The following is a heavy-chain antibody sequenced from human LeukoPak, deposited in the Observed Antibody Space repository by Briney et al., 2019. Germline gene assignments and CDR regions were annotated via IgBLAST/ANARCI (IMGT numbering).Heavy chain of an antibody. V-gene: IGHV7-4-1*02. Sequence: ASVKVSCKASGYTFTSYAMNWVRQAPGQGLEWMGWSNTNTGYPTYAQGFTGRFVFSLDTSVSTAYLQISSLKAEDTAVYYCARLKPMVRGVIISRGTFDPWGQGTLVTVSS. J-gene: IGHJ5*02. CDR2: SNTNTGYP. D-gene: IGHD3-10*01. CDR1: GYTFTSYA. CDR3: ARLKPMVRGVIISRGTFDP.